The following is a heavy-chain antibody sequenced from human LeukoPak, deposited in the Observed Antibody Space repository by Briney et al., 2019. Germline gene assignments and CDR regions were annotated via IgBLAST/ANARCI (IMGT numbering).Heavy chain of an antibody. J-gene: IGHJ4*02. Sequence: GGSLRLSCAASGFTFSSYAVHWVRQAPGKGLEWVAVISYDGSNKYYADSVKGRFTISRDNSKNTLYLQMNSLRAEDTAVYYCARVGGATGYFDYWGQGTLVTVSS. CDR3: ARVGGATGYFDY. CDR2: ISYDGSNK. D-gene: IGHD1-26*01. CDR1: GFTFSSYA. V-gene: IGHV3-30*04.